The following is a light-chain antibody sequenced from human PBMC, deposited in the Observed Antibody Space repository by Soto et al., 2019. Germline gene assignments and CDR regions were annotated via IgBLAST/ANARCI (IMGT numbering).Light chain of an antibody. Sequence: DIKMTQSPSSLSASVGDRVTITFRASQSISTYLNWYQQKPGKAPNLLIFAASTLQSGVPSRFSGSGSGTDFTLTIRSLQPEDFATYYCQQSYTAPLTFGGGTKVHIK. CDR1: QSISTY. V-gene: IGKV1-39*01. CDR2: AAS. CDR3: QQSYTAPLT. J-gene: IGKJ4*01.